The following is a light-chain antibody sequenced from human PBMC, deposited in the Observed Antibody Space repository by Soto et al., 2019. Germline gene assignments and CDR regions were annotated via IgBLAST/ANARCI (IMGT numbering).Light chain of an antibody. Sequence: QSVLTQPASVSGSPGQSITISCTGTSSDVGGYNYVSWYQHHPGKAPKLLIYDVSNRPSGVSNRFSGSKSDNTASVTISGLQPEDEADYYCSSYTTSNTRQIVFGTGTKVTVL. V-gene: IGLV2-14*03. J-gene: IGLJ1*01. CDR1: SSDVGGYNY. CDR2: DVS. CDR3: SSYTTSNTRQIV.